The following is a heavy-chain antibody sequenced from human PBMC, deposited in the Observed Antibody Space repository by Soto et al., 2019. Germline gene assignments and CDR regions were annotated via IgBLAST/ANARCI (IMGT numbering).Heavy chain of an antibody. CDR1: GFTFDDYA. CDR2: ISWNSGSI. Sequence: EVQLVESGGGLVQPGRSLRLSCAASGFTFDDYAMHWVRQAPGKGLEWVSGISWNSGSIGYADSVKGRFTISRDNAKNSLYLQMNSLRAEDTALYYCAKVSSSGWYQWGLYCGMDVWGQGTTVTVSS. V-gene: IGHV3-9*01. CDR3: AKVSSSGWYQWGLYCGMDV. J-gene: IGHJ6*02. D-gene: IGHD6-19*01.